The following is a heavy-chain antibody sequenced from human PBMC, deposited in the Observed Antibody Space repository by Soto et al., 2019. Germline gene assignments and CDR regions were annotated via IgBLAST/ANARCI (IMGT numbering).Heavy chain of an antibody. CDR3: AKGGRQWLVTSDFNY. D-gene: IGHD6-19*01. V-gene: IGHV3-30*18. CDR1: GFTFSDYA. J-gene: IGHJ4*02. CDR2: VSHDGRNT. Sequence: VQLVESGGGVVQPGRSLRLSCAASGFTFSDYAMHWVRQAPGKGLEWVAVVSHDGRNTHYADSVKGRFTISRDRSKNTVSLEMTSLRAEDTAVYCCAKGGRQWLVTSDFNYWGQGALVTVFS.